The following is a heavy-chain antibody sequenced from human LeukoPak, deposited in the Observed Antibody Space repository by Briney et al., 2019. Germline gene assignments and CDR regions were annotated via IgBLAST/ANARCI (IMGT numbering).Heavy chain of an antibody. D-gene: IGHD6-19*01. CDR1: GFTFTTYS. Sequence: GGSLRLSCEASGFTFTTYSMTWVRQAPGKGLEWVSIISSGSSAIFSADALKGRFTISRDDAKNLLYLDMNSLRAEDTAVYYCARGVRKEQWLVPYYYYYMDVWGKGTTVTISS. J-gene: IGHJ6*03. CDR3: ARGVRKEQWLVPYYYYYMDV. CDR2: ISSGSSAI. V-gene: IGHV3-21*01.